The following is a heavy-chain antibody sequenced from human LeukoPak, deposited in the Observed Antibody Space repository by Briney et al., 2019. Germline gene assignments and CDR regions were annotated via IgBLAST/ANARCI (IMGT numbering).Heavy chain of an antibody. CDR1: GFTFSSYG. V-gene: IGHV3-30*02. CDR3: AKDAPFRSSWGYFDY. CDR2: IRYDGSNK. D-gene: IGHD6-13*01. Sequence: GGSLRLSCAASGFTFSSYGMHWVRQAPGKGLEWVAFIRYDGSNKYYADSVKGRFTISRDNSKNTLYLQMNSLRAEDTAVYYCAKDAPFRSSWGYFDYWGQGTLVTVSS. J-gene: IGHJ4*02.